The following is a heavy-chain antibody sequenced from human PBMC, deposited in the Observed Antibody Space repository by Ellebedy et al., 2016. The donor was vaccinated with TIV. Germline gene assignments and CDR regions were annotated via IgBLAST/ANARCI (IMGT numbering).Heavy chain of an antibody. Sequence: GESLKISCAASGFTFSIAGMTWVRQAPGKGLEWVATIDFSGTGTYYADSVKGRFIISRDNTKNSLFLQMNSLGVEDTAVYYCARDGSDCSRDYWGQGTLVTVSS. CDR2: IDFSGTGT. CDR1: GFTFSIAG. D-gene: IGHD2-21*01. V-gene: IGHV3-21*06. J-gene: IGHJ4*02. CDR3: ARDGSDCSRDY.